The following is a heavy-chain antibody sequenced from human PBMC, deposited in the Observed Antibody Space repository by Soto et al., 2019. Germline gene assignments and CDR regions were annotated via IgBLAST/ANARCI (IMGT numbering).Heavy chain of an antibody. V-gene: IGHV3-11*05. CDR3: ARAGLYFDWLASWLDY. Sequence: QVQLVESGGGLVKPGGSLRLSCAASGFTFSDYYMSWIRQAPGKGLEWVSYISSSSSYTNYADSVKGRFTISRDNAKNSLYLQMNSLRAEDTAVYYCARAGLYFDWLASWLDYWGQGTLVTVSS. D-gene: IGHD3-9*01. CDR1: GFTFSDYY. CDR2: ISSSSSYT. J-gene: IGHJ4*02.